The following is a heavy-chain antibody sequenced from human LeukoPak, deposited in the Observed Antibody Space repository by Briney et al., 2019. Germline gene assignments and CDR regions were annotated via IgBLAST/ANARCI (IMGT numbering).Heavy chain of an antibody. D-gene: IGHD3-22*01. CDR2: IYSGGST. CDR3: ARANYDSSGYNDY. Sequence: GGSLRLSCAASGFTVSSNYMSWVRQAPGQGLEWVSGIYSGGSTYYTDSVKGRFTISRDNSKNTLYLQMNSLRAEDTAVYYCARANYDSSGYNDYWGQGTLVTVSS. V-gene: IGHV3-66*02. CDR1: GFTVSSNY. J-gene: IGHJ4*02.